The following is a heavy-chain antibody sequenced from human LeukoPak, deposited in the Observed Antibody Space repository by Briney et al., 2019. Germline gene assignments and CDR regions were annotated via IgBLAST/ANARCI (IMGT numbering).Heavy chain of an antibody. D-gene: IGHD6-19*01. V-gene: IGHV1-69*13. CDR2: IIPIFGTA. J-gene: IGHJ4*02. CDR3: ARRGIRFDSSGWYDY. Sequence: SVKASCKASGGTFSSYAISWVRQAPGQGLEWMGGIIPIFGTANYAQKFQGRVTITADESTSTAYMELSSLRSEDTAVYYCARRGIRFDSSGWYDYWGQGTLVTVSS. CDR1: GGTFSSYA.